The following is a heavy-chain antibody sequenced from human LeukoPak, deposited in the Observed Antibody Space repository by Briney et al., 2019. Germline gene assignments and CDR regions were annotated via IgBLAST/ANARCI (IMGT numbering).Heavy chain of an antibody. J-gene: IGHJ4*02. D-gene: IGHD3-10*01. CDR1: GYTFTGYY. Sequence: ASVKVSCKASGYTFTGYYMHWVRQAPGQGLEWMGWINPNSGGTNYAQKFQGRVTMTRDTSISTAYMELSRLRSDDTAVYYCARDSDTYYYGSGSYYTWGQGTLVTVPS. V-gene: IGHV1-2*02. CDR2: INPNSGGT. CDR3: ARDSDTYYYGSGSYYT.